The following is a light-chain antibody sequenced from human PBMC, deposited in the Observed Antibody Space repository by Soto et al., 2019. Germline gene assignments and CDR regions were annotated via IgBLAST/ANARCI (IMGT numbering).Light chain of an antibody. V-gene: IGLV2-8*01. CDR1: SSDVGGYNY. CDR2: EVS. J-gene: IGLJ1*01. Sequence: SVLTQPPSASGSPGQSVTISCTGTSSDVGGYNYVSWYQQHPGKAPKLMIYEVSKRPSGVPDRFSGSKSGNTASLTVSGLQAEDEADYYCSSYAGSNNPSVFGTGTKLTVL. CDR3: SSYAGSNNPSV.